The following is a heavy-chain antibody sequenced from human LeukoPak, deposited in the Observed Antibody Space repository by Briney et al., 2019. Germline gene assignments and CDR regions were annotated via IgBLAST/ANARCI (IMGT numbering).Heavy chain of an antibody. V-gene: IGHV4-34*01. CDR1: GGSFSYYY. CDR2: INHSGST. J-gene: IGHJ5*02. Sequence: PSETLSLTCAVYGGSFSYYYWSWIRQPPGKTPEWIGEINHSGSTNYNPSLKSRVTISVDTSKNQFSLKLSSVTAADTAVYYCAIRKYYDILTGYRKIPTSGFDPWGQGTLVTVSS. CDR3: AIRKYYDILTGYRKIPTSGFDP. D-gene: IGHD3-9*01.